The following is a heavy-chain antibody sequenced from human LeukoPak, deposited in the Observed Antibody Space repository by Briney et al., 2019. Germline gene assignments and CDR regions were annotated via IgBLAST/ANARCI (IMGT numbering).Heavy chain of an antibody. CDR1: GGSINTYY. D-gene: IGHD6-25*01. Sequence: SETLSLTCTVSGGSINTYYWTWIRQFPGKGLEWIGYISSTGSTNYNPSLKSRVTISLDTSKNQFSLELSSVTATDTAMYYCARHSATYGSGAWGQGTLVTVSS. CDR2: ISSTGST. V-gene: IGHV4-59*08. J-gene: IGHJ5*02. CDR3: ARHSATYGSGA.